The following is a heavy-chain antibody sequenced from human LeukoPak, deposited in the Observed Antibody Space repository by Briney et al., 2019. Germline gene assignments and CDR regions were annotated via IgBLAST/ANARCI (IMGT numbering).Heavy chain of an antibody. Sequence: PGGSLRLSCTASGFTFGDYAMSWARQAPGKGLEWVGFIRSKAYGGTTEYAASVKGRFTISRDDSKSIAYLQMNSLRAEDTAVYYCAKAHHYYDSSGYSDYWGQGTLVTVSS. CDR3: AKAHHYYDSSGYSDY. CDR1: GFTFGDYA. V-gene: IGHV3-49*04. J-gene: IGHJ4*02. CDR2: IRSKAYGGTT. D-gene: IGHD3-22*01.